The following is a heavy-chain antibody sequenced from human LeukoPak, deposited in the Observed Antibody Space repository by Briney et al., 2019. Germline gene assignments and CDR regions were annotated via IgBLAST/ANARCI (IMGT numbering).Heavy chain of an antibody. V-gene: IGHV4-39*01. CDR3: ARHEEEDGYNAKTFHY. CDR1: GGSISGSSYY. D-gene: IGHD5-24*01. CDR2: IYYSGRT. Sequence: SETLSLTCTVSGGSISGSSYYWGWIRQPPGMGLEWIGSIYYSGRTYYNPSLKSRVTISVDTSNNHFSLRLSSVTAADTAVYYCARHEEEDGYNAKTFHYWGQGTLVTVSS. J-gene: IGHJ4*02.